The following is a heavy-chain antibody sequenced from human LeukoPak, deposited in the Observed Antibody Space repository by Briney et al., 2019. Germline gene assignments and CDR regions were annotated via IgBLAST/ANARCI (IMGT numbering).Heavy chain of an antibody. CDR2: IKQDGSEK. CDR3: AREKRVIAVAANWFDP. Sequence: PGGSLRLSRAASGFTFSSYWMSWVRQAPGKGLEWVANIKQDGSEKYYVDSVKGRFTISRDNAKNSLYLQMNSLRAEDTAVYYCAREKRVIAVAANWFDPWGQGTLVTVSS. D-gene: IGHD6-19*01. J-gene: IGHJ5*02. CDR1: GFTFSSYW. V-gene: IGHV3-7*01.